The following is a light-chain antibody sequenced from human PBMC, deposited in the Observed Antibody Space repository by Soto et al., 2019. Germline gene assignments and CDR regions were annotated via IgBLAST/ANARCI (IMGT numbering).Light chain of an antibody. V-gene: IGKV3-15*01. Sequence: EIVMTQSPATMSVSPGERATLSCRASQSVSSYLAWYQQKPGLPPRLLIYDASTRATGIPDRFSGSGSGTDFTLTISSLQSADCAVYLCQQYSNWPPLYTFGRGTKLEIK. CDR2: DAS. CDR3: QQYSNWPPLYT. J-gene: IGKJ2*01. CDR1: QSVSSY.